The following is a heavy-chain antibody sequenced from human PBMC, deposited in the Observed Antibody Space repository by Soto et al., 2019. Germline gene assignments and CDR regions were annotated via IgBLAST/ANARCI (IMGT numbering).Heavy chain of an antibody. CDR2: ISSSSSYK. V-gene: IGHV3-21*01. Sequence: PGGSLRLSCAASGFTFSSYSMNWVRQAPGKGLEWVSSISSSSSYKYYADSLKGRFTISRDNAKNSLYLQMNSLRAEDTAVYYCARDREGIHYYYYYMDVWGKGTTVTVSS. J-gene: IGHJ6*03. CDR3: ARDREGIHYYYYYMDV. CDR1: GFTFSSYS. D-gene: IGHD5-18*01.